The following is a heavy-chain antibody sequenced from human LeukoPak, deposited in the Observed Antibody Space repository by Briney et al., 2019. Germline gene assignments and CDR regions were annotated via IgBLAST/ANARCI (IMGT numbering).Heavy chain of an antibody. J-gene: IGHJ4*02. V-gene: IGHV3-23*01. D-gene: IGHD3-22*01. CDR3: AKGSITMIVVVITYFDY. CDR2: ISGSGGST. Sequence: GSLRLSCAASGFTFSSYAMSWVRPAPGKGLEWVSAISGSGGSTYYADSVKGRFTISRDNSKNTLYLQMNSLRAEDTAVYYCAKGSITMIVVVITYFDYWGQGTLVTVSS. CDR1: GFTFSSYA.